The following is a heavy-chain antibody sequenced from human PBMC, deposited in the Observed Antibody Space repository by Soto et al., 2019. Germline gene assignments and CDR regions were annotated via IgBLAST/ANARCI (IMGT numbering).Heavy chain of an antibody. D-gene: IGHD2-15*01. J-gene: IGHJ6*02. CDR1: GFSLSTSGVG. CDR2: IYWDDDK. CDR3: AYLPCSGGSCYWYTFSGMDV. V-gene: IGHV2-5*02. Sequence: QITLKESGPTLVKPTQTLTLTCTFSGFSLSTSGVGVAWIRQPPGKALEWLALIYWDDDKRYRPSLESRLTITKYTSKNPVFLTMTNMDSVDTATYYCAYLPCSGGSCYWYTFSGMDVWGQGTTVTVSS.